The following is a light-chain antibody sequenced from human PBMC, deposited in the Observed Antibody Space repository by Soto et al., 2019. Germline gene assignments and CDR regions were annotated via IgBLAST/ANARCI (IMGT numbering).Light chain of an antibody. J-gene: IGLJ7*01. CDR3: ATWDDSLNGPV. CDR2: GNN. Sequence: QSVLTQPPSASGTPGQRVTISCSGSSSNIGSNTVNWYQQVPGTAPKFLIYGNNQRPSGVPDRFSGSKSGTSASLAISGLQSEDEADYYCATWDDSLNGPVFGGGTQLTVL. V-gene: IGLV1-44*01. CDR1: SSNIGSNT.